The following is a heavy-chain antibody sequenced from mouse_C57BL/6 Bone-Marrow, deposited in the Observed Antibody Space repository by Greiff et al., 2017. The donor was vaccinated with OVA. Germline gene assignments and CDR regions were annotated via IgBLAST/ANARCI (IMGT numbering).Heavy chain of an antibody. CDR3: ARRKENWDGAMDY. CDR1: GFTFSSYG. V-gene: IGHV5-6*02. D-gene: IGHD4-1*01. CDR2: ISSGGSYT. J-gene: IGHJ4*01. Sequence: EVMLVESGGDLVKPGGSLKLSCAASGFTFSSYGLSWVRQTPDKRLEWVATISSGGSYTYYPDSVKGRFTISRDNAKNTLYLQMSSLKSEDTAMYYCARRKENWDGAMDYWGQGTSVTVSS.